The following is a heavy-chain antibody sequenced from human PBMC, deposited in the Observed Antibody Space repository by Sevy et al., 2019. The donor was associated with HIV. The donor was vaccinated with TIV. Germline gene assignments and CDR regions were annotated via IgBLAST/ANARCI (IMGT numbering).Heavy chain of an antibody. CDR2: IDPSDSYT. D-gene: IGHD3-22*01. Sequence: GESLKISCKDSGHSYTSYWISWVRQMPGKGLEWMGRIDPSDSYTNYSPSFQGHLTISADKSISTAYLQWNSLKASDGAMYYCARRGYFDTSGYLDYWGQGTLVTVSS. V-gene: IGHV5-10-1*01. CDR1: GHSYTSYW. J-gene: IGHJ4*02. CDR3: ARRGYFDTSGYLDY.